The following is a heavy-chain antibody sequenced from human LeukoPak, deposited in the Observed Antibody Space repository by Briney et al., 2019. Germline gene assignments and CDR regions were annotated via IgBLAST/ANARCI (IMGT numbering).Heavy chain of an antibody. CDR2: ISSSGSTI. CDR3: ARDMSSGWHATTYGMDV. V-gene: IGHV3-48*04. D-gene: IGHD6-19*01. Sequence: PGGSLRLSCAASGFTFSSYGMHWVRQAPGKGLEWVSYISSSGSTIYYADSVKGRFTISRDNAKNSLYLQMNSLRAEDTAVYYCARDMSSGWHATTYGMDVWGQGTTVTVSS. J-gene: IGHJ6*02. CDR1: GFTFSSYG.